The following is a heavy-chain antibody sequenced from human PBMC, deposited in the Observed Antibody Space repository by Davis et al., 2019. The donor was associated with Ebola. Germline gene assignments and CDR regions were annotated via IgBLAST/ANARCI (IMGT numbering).Heavy chain of an antibody. Sequence: ASVKVSCKASGYTFTGYYMHWVRQAPGQGLEWMGRINPNSGGTNYAQKFQGRVTMTRDTSISTAYMELSRLRSDDTAVYYCARDWSGYDTFDYWGQGTLVTVSS. CDR2: INPNSGGT. CDR3: ARDWSGYDTFDY. V-gene: IGHV1-2*06. D-gene: IGHD5-12*01. CDR1: GYTFTGYY. J-gene: IGHJ4*02.